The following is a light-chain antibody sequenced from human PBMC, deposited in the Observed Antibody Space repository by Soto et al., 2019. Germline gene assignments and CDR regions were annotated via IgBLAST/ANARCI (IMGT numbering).Light chain of an antibody. V-gene: IGKV3-20*01. CDR1: QSVSNSY. CDR3: QQYSSLPHT. J-gene: IGKJ2*01. CDR2: GIS. Sequence: ESVLTQSPGTLSLSPGESATLSCRASQSVSNSYFAWYQQKPGQAPRLLIYGISSRATGIPDRFSGSGSGTDFTLTISRLEPEDFVVYYCQQYSSLPHTFGQGTKVDIK.